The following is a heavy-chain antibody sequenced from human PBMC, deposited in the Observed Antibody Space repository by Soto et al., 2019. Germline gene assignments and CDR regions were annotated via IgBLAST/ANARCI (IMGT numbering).Heavy chain of an antibody. D-gene: IGHD4-17*01. CDR2: IYYDGNNK. Sequence: QVQLVESGGGVVQPGRSLRLSCAASGFFFSAYGMHWVRQAPGKGLEWVAMIYYDGNNKYYADSVKGRFTISRDNSKNTLYLPMNSLRVEDTAVYYCARVGGTVTSDYWGQGTLVIVSS. V-gene: IGHV3-33*01. CDR3: ARVGGTVTSDY. J-gene: IGHJ4*02. CDR1: GFFFSAYG.